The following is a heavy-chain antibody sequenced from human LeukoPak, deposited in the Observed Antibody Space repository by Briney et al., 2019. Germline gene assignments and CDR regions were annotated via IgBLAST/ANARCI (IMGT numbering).Heavy chain of an antibody. V-gene: IGHV3-30*02. J-gene: IGHJ4*02. CDR3: AKDLVSVAGNEY. Sequence: GGSLRLSCAASGFTFSSYGMHWVRQAPGKGLEWVAFIRYDGSNKYYADSVKGRFTISRDNSKNTLYLRMNSLRAEDRAVYYCAKDLVSVAGNEYWGQGTLVTVSS. CDR2: IRYDGSNK. D-gene: IGHD6-19*01. CDR1: GFTFSSYG.